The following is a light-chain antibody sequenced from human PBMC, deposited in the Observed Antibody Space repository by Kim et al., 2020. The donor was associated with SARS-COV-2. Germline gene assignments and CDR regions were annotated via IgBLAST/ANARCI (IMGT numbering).Light chain of an antibody. J-gene: IGLJ3*02. CDR1: NIGSKS. V-gene: IGLV3-21*04. Sequence: AQGKTARITCGGNNIGSKSVHWYQQKPGQAPVLVIYYDSDRPSGIPERFSGSNSGNTATLTISRVEAGDEADYYCQVWDSSSDLRVFGGGTQLTVL. CDR3: QVWDSSSDLRV. CDR2: YDS.